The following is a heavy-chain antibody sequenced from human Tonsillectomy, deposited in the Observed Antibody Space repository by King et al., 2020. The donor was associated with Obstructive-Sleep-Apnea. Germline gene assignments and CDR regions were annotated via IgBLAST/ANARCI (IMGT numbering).Heavy chain of an antibody. V-gene: IGHV3-15*01. D-gene: IGHD2-2*01. Sequence: VQLVESGGGLVKPGGSLRLSCAASGFTFSNAWMSWVRQAPGKGLEWVGRIKSKTDGGTTDYAAPVKGRFIILRDDSKNTLYLQMNSLKTEDTAVYYCTTDGCSRTICYDNWFDPWGQGTLVTVSS. CDR2: IKSKTDGGTT. CDR3: TTDGCSRTICYDNWFDP. J-gene: IGHJ5*02. CDR1: GFTFSNAW.